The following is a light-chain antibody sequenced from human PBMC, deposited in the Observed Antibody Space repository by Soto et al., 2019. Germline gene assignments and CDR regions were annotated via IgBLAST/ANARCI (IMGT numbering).Light chain of an antibody. CDR1: QSISSW. J-gene: IGKJ1*01. Sequence: DIQMTQSPSTLSASVGDRVTITCRASQSISSWLAWYQQKPGKAPKLLIYDASSLESVVPSRFSGSGSGTELALTISSLQHDDVATYYCQQYNSYSRTFGQGTKLESK. CDR3: QQYNSYSRT. CDR2: DAS. V-gene: IGKV1-5*01.